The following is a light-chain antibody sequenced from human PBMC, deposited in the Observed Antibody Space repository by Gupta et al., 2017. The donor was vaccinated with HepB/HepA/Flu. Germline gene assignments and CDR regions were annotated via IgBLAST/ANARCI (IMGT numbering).Light chain of an antibody. CDR3: QAWDSSTRDVV. CDR2: QDS. Sequence: SYALTQPLSVSVSPGQTASITCSGDKLENKYTCWLQQKPSQSPILVIYQDSQRPSGIPERFSGSNSGNTATLTISGTQAMDEADYYCQAWDSSTRDVVFGGGTKLTVL. J-gene: IGLJ2*01. V-gene: IGLV3-1*01. CDR1: KLENKY.